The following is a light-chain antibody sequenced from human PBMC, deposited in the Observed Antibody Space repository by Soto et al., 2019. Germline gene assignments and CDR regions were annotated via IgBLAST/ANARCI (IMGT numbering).Light chain of an antibody. V-gene: IGLV2-8*01. CDR1: SSDVGGYNY. Sequence: QSVLTRPPSASGSPGQSVTISCTGTSSDVGGYNYVSWYQQHPGKAPKLMIYEVSKRPSGVPDRFSGSKPGNTASLTVSGLQAEDEADYYCSSYAGSNNFIFGTGTKVTVL. CDR3: SSYAGSNNFI. CDR2: EVS. J-gene: IGLJ1*01.